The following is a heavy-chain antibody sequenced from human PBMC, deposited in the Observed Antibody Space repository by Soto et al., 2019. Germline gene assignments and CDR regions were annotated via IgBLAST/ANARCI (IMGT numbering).Heavy chain of an antibody. CDR1: GGSISSNY. D-gene: IGHD3-10*01. V-gene: IGHV4-59*05. CDR3: ARSSGYYYGSGAMGRFDP. Sequence: SETLSLTCTVSGGSISSNYWCWIRLPPGKGLEWIGSIYYSGSTYYNPSLKSRVTISVDTSKNQFSLKLSSVTAADTAVYYCARSSGYYYGSGAMGRFDPWGQGTLVTVSS. J-gene: IGHJ5*02. CDR2: IYYSGST.